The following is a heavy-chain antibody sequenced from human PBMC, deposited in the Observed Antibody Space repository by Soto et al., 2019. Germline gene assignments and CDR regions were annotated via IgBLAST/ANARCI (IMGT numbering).Heavy chain of an antibody. CDR3: ARDPPTADYCTNGVCYRNWFDP. CDR2: ISAYNGNT. CDR1: GYTFTSYG. D-gene: IGHD2-8*01. V-gene: IGHV1-18*01. J-gene: IGHJ5*02. Sequence: QVQLVQSGAEVKKPGASVKVSCKASGYTFTSYGISWVRQAPGQGLEWMGWISAYNGNTNYAQKLQGRVTMTTDTSTSTAYMELMSLRSDDTAVYYCARDPPTADYCTNGVCYRNWFDPWGQGTLVTVSS.